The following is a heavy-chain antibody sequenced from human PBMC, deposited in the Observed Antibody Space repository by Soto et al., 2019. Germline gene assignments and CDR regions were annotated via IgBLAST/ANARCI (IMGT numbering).Heavy chain of an antibody. CDR2: IWYDGSNK. V-gene: IGHV3-33*01. J-gene: IGHJ5*02. Sequence: PGGSLRLSCAASGFTFSSYGMHWVRQAPGKGLERVAVIWYDGSNKYYADSVKGRFTTSRDNSKNTLYLQMNSLRAEDTAVYYCAREGDYSNYFNWFDPWGQGTPVTVSS. CDR3: AREGDYSNYFNWFDP. CDR1: GFTFSSYG. D-gene: IGHD4-4*01.